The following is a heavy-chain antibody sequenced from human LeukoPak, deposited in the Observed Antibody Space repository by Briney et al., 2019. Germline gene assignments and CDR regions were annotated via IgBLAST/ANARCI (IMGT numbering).Heavy chain of an antibody. Sequence: GGSLRLSCAASGFTVSSNYMSWVRQGPGKGLECVSVISNDGDTYYADSVKGRFTISRDTSKNTVSLQMNSLRAEDTAIYYCARRAGEYSHPYDYWGQGTLVTVSS. J-gene: IGHJ4*02. V-gene: IGHV3-53*01. CDR1: GFTVSSNY. CDR3: ARRAGEYSHPYDY. CDR2: ISNDGDT. D-gene: IGHD2-15*01.